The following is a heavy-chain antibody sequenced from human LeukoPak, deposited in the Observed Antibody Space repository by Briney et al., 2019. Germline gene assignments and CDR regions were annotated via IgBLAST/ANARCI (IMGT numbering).Heavy chain of an antibody. CDR3: ARDHDCTNGVCVDY. CDR1: GFTVSSNY. Sequence: GGSLRLSCAASGFTVSSNYMSWVRQAPGKGLEWVSVIYSGGSTYYADSVKAKNTLYLQMNSVRAEDTAVYYCARDHDCTNGVCVDYWGQGTLVTVSS. CDR2: IYSGGST. D-gene: IGHD2-8*01. V-gene: IGHV3-66*01. J-gene: IGHJ4*02.